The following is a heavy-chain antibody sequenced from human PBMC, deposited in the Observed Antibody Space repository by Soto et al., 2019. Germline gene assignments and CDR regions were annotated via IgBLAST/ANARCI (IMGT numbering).Heavy chain of an antibody. V-gene: IGHV1-46*01. CDR1: GYTFTTYY. CDR2: FNPYTCGT. D-gene: IGHD1-26*01. Sequence: QGQLVQSGAEVKKPGASVKVSCKASGYTFTTYYIHWMRQAPGQGLEWMGMFNPYTCGTRYAHKCQGRVTMTGDPSTGTGYRELSRLRSGDTAVYYCAGLWGEIGTAFAPWGHGTLVPVSS. CDR3: AGLWGEIGTAFAP. J-gene: IGHJ5*02.